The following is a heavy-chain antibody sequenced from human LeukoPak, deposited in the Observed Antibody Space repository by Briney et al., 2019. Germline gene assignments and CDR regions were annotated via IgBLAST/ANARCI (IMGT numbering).Heavy chain of an antibody. CDR3: ARVHYDSSGYAFDY. CDR2: IGTAGDT. J-gene: IGHJ4*02. CDR1: GFTFGSYD. D-gene: IGHD3-22*01. Sequence: GGSLRLSCAASGFTFGSYDMHRVRQATGKGLEWVSAIGTAGDTYYPGSVKGRFTISRENAKNSLYLQMNSLRAEDTAVYYCARVHYDSSGYAFDYWGQGTLVTVSS. V-gene: IGHV3-13*01.